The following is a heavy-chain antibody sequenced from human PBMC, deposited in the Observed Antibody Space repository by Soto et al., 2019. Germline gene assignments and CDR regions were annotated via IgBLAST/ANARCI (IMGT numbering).Heavy chain of an antibody. J-gene: IGHJ4*02. Sequence: QVQLVQSGAEVKKPGASVKVSCEASGYTFTSYYMHWVRQAPGQGLEWMGVINPSGGSATYVQKFQGRVTMTRDTSTNTVYMELSSLRSEDTAVYYCARRGLGGGNSQMDYWGQGTLVTVSS. D-gene: IGHD2-21*02. V-gene: IGHV1-46*03. CDR1: GYTFTSYY. CDR2: INPSGGSA. CDR3: ARRGLGGGNSQMDY.